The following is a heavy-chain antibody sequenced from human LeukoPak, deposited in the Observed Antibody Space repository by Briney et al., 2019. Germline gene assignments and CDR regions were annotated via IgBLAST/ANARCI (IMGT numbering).Heavy chain of an antibody. D-gene: IGHD2-15*01. V-gene: IGHV3-30-3*01. Sequence: GRSLRLSCAASGFTFSNYAMHWVRQAPGKGLAWVAVISYDGFNKFYADSVKGRFTISRDNSKNTLHLQMNSLRPEDTALYYWARWPRLRSGSYSDYFDYWGQGTLVTVSS. CDR3: ARWPRLRSGSYSDYFDY. CDR1: GFTFSNYA. J-gene: IGHJ4*02. CDR2: ISYDGFNK.